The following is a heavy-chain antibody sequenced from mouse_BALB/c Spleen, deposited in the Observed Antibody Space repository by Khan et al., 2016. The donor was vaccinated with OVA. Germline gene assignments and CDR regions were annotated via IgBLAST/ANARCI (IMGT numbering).Heavy chain of an antibody. CDR2: INPSNGGT. CDR1: GYTFTSYY. V-gene: IGHV1S81*02. Sequence: VQLQQSGAELVKPGASVRLSCKASGYTFTSYYLYWVKQRPGHGLEWIGDINPSNGGTNFNENFTTKATLTVDKSSSTAYMQLSSLTSDDSAVYYCTRSGYGAFAYWGQGTLVTVSA. J-gene: IGHJ3*01. D-gene: IGHD1-1*02. CDR3: TRSGYGAFAY.